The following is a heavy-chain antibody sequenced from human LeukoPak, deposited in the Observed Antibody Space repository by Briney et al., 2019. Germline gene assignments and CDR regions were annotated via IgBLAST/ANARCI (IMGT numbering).Heavy chain of an antibody. D-gene: IGHD4-17*01. CDR1: GFTFSSYW. CDR3: AKDPNGDYVGAFDF. J-gene: IGHJ3*01. Sequence: PGGSLRLSCAASGFTFSSYWMSWVRQAPGKGLEWVANIKQDGSEKYYVDSVKGRFTISRDNSKNTLYLQMNSLRAEDTAVYYCAKDPNGDYVGAFDFWGLGTMVTVSS. V-gene: IGHV3-7*03. CDR2: IKQDGSEK.